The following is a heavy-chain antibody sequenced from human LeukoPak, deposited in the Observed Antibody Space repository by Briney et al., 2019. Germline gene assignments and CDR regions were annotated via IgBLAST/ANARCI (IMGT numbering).Heavy chain of an antibody. CDR3: ATRSAYYTYYFDY. V-gene: IGHV3-53*01. J-gene: IGHJ4*02. D-gene: IGHD3-22*01. Sequence: GGSLRLSCAASGFTFSNYAMSWVRRAPGKGLEWVSVFYSGGSTYYADSVKGRFTISRDNSKNTLYLQMNSLRAEDTAVYYCATRSAYYTYYFDYWGQGTLVTVSS. CDR1: GFTFSNYA. CDR2: FYSGGST.